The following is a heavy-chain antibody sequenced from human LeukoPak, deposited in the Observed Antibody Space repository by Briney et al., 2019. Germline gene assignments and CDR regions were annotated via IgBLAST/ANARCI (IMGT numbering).Heavy chain of an antibody. CDR3: ARELVDTSGHYYLDY. V-gene: IGHV3-21*01. D-gene: IGHD3-22*01. Sequence: GGSLRLSCAACGFTFSSYTMNWVRQAPGKGLEWVSSISGSSRYIYYADSVKGRFTISRDYSLFLQMNSLRAEDTAVYYCARELVDTSGHYYLDYWGQGTLVTVSS. CDR2: ISGSSRYI. CDR1: GFTFSSYT. J-gene: IGHJ4*02.